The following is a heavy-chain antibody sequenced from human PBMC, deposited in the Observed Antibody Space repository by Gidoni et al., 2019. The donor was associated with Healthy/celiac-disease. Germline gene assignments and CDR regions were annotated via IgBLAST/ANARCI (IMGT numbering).Heavy chain of an antibody. D-gene: IGHD3-16*02. V-gene: IGHV4-34*01. Sequence: QLQLQQWGAGLLKPSETLSLTCAPGKGLEWIGEINHSGSTNYNPSLKSRVTISVDTSKNQFSLKLSSVTAADTAVYYCARGSGVWGSYRYPFDYWGQGTLVTVSS. J-gene: IGHJ4*02. CDR3: ARGSGVWGSYRYPFDY. CDR2: INHSGST.